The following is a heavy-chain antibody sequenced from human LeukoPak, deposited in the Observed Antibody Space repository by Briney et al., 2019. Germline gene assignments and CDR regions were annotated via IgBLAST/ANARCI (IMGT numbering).Heavy chain of an antibody. V-gene: IGHV1-46*01. CDR2: INPSGGTT. CDR3: ARAYYGSGSSSANFDY. Sequence: GASVKVSCKASGYIFTSYNMNWVRQAPGQGLEWMGIINPSGGTTNYPQKFQGRVTITADESTSTAYMELSSLRSEDTAVYYCARAYYGSGSSSANFDYWGQGTLVTVSS. CDR1: GYIFTSYN. D-gene: IGHD3-10*01. J-gene: IGHJ4*02.